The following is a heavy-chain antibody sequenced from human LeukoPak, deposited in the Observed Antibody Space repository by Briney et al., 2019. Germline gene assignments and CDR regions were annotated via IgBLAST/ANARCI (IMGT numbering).Heavy chain of an antibody. Sequence: ASGKVSCKASGYTFTSYYMHWVRQSPGQGLEGMGIINTSGGSTSYAQKFHGRVTMTRDTSTSTVYMELSSLRSEDTAVYYCARDFWDSSGSFDYWGQGTLVSVCS. CDR1: GYTFTSYY. V-gene: IGHV1-46*01. CDR3: ARDFWDSSGSFDY. CDR2: INTSGGST. J-gene: IGHJ4*02. D-gene: IGHD3-22*01.